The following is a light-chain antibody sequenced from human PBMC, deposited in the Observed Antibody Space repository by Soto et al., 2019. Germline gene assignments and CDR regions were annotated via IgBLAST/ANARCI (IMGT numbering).Light chain of an antibody. V-gene: IGKV3-11*01. CDR1: QRISSY. Sequence: EIVFTQSPAALSLSPGERAPLSFKASQRISSYLAWYQQKPGQAPRLFIYDASNRATGIPARFSGSGSGTDFTLTISSLEPEDFAVYYCQQRSEWPITFGQGTRLEIK. J-gene: IGKJ5*01. CDR3: QQRSEWPIT. CDR2: DAS.